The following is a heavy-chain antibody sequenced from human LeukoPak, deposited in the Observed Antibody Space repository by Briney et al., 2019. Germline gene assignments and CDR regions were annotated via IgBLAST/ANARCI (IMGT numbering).Heavy chain of an antibody. CDR2: SKNKDYAYST. J-gene: IGHJ4*02. CDR1: GFTFSDHH. Sequence: PGGSLRLSCAASGFTFSDHHMDWVRQAPGKGLEWIGRSKNKDYAYSTVYAASVKGRFTFSRDDPKNSLYLQMNSLTTEDTAVYYCTRMFYYGTRGYYPDFWGQGTLVTVSS. V-gene: IGHV3-72*01. D-gene: IGHD3-22*01. CDR3: TRMFYYGTRGYYPDF.